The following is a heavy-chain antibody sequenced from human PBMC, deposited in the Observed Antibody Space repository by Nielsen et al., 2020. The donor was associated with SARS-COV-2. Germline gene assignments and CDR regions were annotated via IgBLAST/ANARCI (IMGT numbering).Heavy chain of an antibody. CDR3: ARGKFENRHFDSGSRYIPFDY. V-gene: IGHV1-69*06. J-gene: IGHJ4*02. D-gene: IGHD3-10*01. Sequence: SVKVSCKASGGSFGTFALNWIRQAPGQGLEWMGGIIPIFGTPDYAQKFHGRVTISADRSTTTAYMELSSLTSDDTAVYYCARGKFENRHFDSGSRYIPFDYWGRGTLVTVSS. CDR1: GGSFGTFA. CDR2: IIPIFGTP.